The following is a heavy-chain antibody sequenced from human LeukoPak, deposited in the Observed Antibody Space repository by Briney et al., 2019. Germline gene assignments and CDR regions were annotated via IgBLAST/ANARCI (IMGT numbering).Heavy chain of an antibody. J-gene: IGHJ4*02. CDR1: GYTFTSYA. CDR3: AIGYSSSWYSFDY. V-gene: IGHV1-3*03. Sequence: ALVKVSCKASGYTFTSYAMHWVRQAPGQRLEWMGWINAGNGNTKYSQEFQGRVTITRDTSASTAYMELSSLRSEDMAVYYCAIGYSSSWYSFDYWGQGTLVTVSS. D-gene: IGHD6-13*01. CDR2: INAGNGNT.